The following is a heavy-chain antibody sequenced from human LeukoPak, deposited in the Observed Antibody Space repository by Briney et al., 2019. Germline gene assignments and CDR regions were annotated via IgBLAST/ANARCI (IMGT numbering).Heavy chain of an antibody. Sequence: ASVKVACKASGYTFTGYYMHWVRQAPGQGLEWMGWINPNSGGTNYAQKFQGRVTMTRDTSISTAYMELSRLRSDDTAVYYCARDGEHLMGTTPFDYWGQGTRVTVSS. CDR3: ARDGEHLMGTTPFDY. CDR1: GYTFTGYY. V-gene: IGHV1-2*02. CDR2: INPNSGGT. J-gene: IGHJ4*02. D-gene: IGHD1-26*01.